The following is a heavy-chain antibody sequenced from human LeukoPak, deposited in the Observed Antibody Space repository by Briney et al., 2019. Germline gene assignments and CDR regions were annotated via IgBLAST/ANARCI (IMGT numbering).Heavy chain of an antibody. J-gene: IGHJ4*02. Sequence: GGSLRLSCAASGFTFSSYAMSWVRQAPGKGLEWVSAISGSGGSTYYADSVKGRFTISRDNSKNTLYLQMNSLRAEDTAVYYCARGDCGSTSCYLFDSWGQGTLVTVSS. CDR1: GFTFSSYA. V-gene: IGHV3-23*01. D-gene: IGHD2-2*01. CDR2: ISGSGGST. CDR3: ARGDCGSTSCYLFDS.